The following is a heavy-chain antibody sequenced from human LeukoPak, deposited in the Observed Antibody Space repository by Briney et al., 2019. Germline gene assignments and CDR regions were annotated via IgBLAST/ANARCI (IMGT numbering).Heavy chain of an antibody. J-gene: IGHJ3*02. CDR1: GFTFSSYG. CDR2: ISGSGGST. D-gene: IGHD6-13*01. Sequence: GGTLRLSCAASGFTFSSYGMSWVRQAPGKGLEWVSAISGSGGSTYYADSVKGRFTISRDTSKNTLYLQMGSLRPEDMAVYYCARVAAFGTAAFDIWGQGTTVTVSS. V-gene: IGHV3-23*01. CDR3: ARVAAFGTAAFDI.